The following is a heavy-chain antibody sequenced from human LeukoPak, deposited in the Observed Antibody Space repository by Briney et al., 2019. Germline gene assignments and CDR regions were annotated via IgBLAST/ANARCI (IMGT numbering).Heavy chain of an antibody. V-gene: IGHV4-34*01. D-gene: IGHD4-23*01. J-gene: IGHJ3*02. CDR1: GVSLSGYY. CDR2: INYSGSIT. Sequence: SETLSLTCGVDGVSLSGYYWSWIRQSPGKGLEWIGEINYSGSITYNNPSLKSRVTISVDTSKNQFSLKLSSVTAADTAVYYCARLRYYGGNNLRQPNAFDIWGQGTMVTVSS. CDR3: ARLRYYGGNNLRQPNAFDI.